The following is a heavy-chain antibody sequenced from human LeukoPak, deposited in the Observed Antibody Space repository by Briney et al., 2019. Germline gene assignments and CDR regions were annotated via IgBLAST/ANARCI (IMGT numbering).Heavy chain of an antibody. V-gene: IGHV3-48*03. CDR2: ISTSGNTK. D-gene: IGHD3-22*01. Sequence: GGSLRLSCAASGFTFSSYEMNWVRQAPGKGLEWVSYISTSGNTKYYAGSVKGRFTISRDNAKNSLYLQMNSLRAEDTAVYYCARDRDPGYNDSSGYRRVNAFDIWGQGTMVTVSS. CDR3: ARDRDPGYNDSSGYRRVNAFDI. CDR1: GFTFSSYE. J-gene: IGHJ3*02.